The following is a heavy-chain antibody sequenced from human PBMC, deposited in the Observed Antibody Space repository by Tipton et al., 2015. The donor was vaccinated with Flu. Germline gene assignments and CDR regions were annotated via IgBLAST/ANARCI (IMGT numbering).Heavy chain of an antibody. CDR1: GFTFGDYA. CDR3: TRDLRHSGYDHDAFDI. CDR2: IRSKAYGGTT. J-gene: IGHJ3*02. Sequence: SLRLSCTASGFTFGDYAMSWVRQAPGKGLEWVGFIRSKAYGGTTEYAASVKGRFTISRDDSKSIAYLQMNSLKTEDTAVYYCTRDLRHSGYDHDAFDIWGQGTMVTVSS. V-gene: IGHV3-49*04. D-gene: IGHD5-12*01.